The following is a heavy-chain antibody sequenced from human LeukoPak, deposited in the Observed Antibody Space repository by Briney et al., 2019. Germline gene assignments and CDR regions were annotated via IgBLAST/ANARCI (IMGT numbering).Heavy chain of an antibody. CDR2: ISAYNGNT. Sequence: ASVKVSCKASGFTFTNYGISWVRQAPGQGLEWMGWISAYNGNTNYAQKLQGRVTMTTDTSTSTAYMELRSLRSDDTAVYYCARPVMVTRDYYYYMDVWGKGTTVTVSS. J-gene: IGHJ6*03. CDR3: ARPVMVTRDYYYYMDV. D-gene: IGHD5-18*01. CDR1: GFTFTNYG. V-gene: IGHV1-18*01.